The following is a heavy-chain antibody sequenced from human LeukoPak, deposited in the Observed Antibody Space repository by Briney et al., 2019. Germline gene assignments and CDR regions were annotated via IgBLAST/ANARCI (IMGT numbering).Heavy chain of an antibody. V-gene: IGHV3-30*02. CDR1: GFTFSSYG. CDR3: ARAITYSGSYAFDI. Sequence: GGSLRLSCAASGFTFSSYGMHWVRQAPGKGLEWVAFIRYDGSNKYYADSVKGRFTISRDNSKNTLYLQMNSLRAEDTAVYYCARAITYSGSYAFDIWGQGTMVTVSS. J-gene: IGHJ3*02. CDR2: IRYDGSNK. D-gene: IGHD1-26*01.